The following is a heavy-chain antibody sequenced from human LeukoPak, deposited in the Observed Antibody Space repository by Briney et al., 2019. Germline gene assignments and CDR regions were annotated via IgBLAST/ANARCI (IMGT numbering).Heavy chain of an antibody. CDR3: ASSDFWSGYHFDY. V-gene: IGHV4-39*01. J-gene: IGHJ4*02. CDR2: IYYSGST. CDR1: GGSISSGGYY. Sequence: SETLSLTCTVSGGSISSGGYYWSWIRQHPGKGLEWIGYIYYSGSTYYNPSLKSRVTISVDTSKNQFSLKLSSVTAADTAVYYCASSDFWSGYHFDYWGQGTLVTVSS. D-gene: IGHD3-3*01.